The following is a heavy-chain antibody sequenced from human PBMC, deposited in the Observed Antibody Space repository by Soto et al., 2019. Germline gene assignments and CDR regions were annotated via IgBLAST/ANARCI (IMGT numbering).Heavy chain of an antibody. D-gene: IGHD2-8*01. CDR2: IGTAGDT. CDR1: GFTFSSYD. Sequence: EVQLVESGGGLVQPGGSRRLSFAASGFTFSSYDMHWVRQATGKGLEWVSAIGTAGDTYYPGSVKGRFTISRENAKNSLYLQMNSLRAEDTAVYYCARGLMGAFDIWGQGTMVTVSS. J-gene: IGHJ3*02. V-gene: IGHV3-13*01. CDR3: ARGLMGAFDI.